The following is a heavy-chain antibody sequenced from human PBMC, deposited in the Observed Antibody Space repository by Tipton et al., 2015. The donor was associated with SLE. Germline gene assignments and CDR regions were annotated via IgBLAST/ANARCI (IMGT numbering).Heavy chain of an antibody. V-gene: IGHV4-34*01. D-gene: IGHD2-15*01. CDR2: IIHSGST. J-gene: IGHJ5*02. CDR1: GGSFSHYY. CDR3: ARGPDIVVVVAAGWFDP. Sequence: TLSLTCAVYGGSFSHYYWSWIRQPPGKGLEWIGEIIHSGSTDYNPSLKSRVTISVDTSKNQFSLKLRSVTAADTAVYYCARGPDIVVVVAAGWFDPWGQGTLVTVSS.